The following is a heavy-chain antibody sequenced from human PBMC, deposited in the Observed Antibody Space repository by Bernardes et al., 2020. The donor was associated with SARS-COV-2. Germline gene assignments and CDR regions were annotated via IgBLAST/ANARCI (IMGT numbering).Heavy chain of an antibody. V-gene: IGHV6-1*01. CDR1: GGSVSSSSAA. J-gene: IGHJ4*02. D-gene: IGHD5-12*01. CDR2: TYYKSKWYY. Sequence: SQTLSLTCAISGGSVSSSSAAWNWIRQSPSRGLEWLGRTYYKSKWYYDYAVSVKSRIAINPDTSGNQFSLHLHSMTPEDTAVYYCARETLGYTGYGSLDDWGQGTLVTVSS. CDR3: ARETLGYTGYGSLDD.